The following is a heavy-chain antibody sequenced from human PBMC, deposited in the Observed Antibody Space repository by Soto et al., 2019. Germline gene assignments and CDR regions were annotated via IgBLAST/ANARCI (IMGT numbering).Heavy chain of an antibody. D-gene: IGHD1-7*01. V-gene: IGHV3-30-3*01. Sequence: QVQLVESGGGVVQPGRSLRLSCVASGFTFSSYAMHWVRQAPGKGLDWVAVIPHDGSDNYYADSVKGRFTISRDNSKNTLYLQMNTLRPEDTAVYFCARDALELRYPAAHFDFWGQGTLVTVSS. CDR2: IPHDGSDN. J-gene: IGHJ4*02. CDR1: GFTFSSYA. CDR3: ARDALELRYPAAHFDF.